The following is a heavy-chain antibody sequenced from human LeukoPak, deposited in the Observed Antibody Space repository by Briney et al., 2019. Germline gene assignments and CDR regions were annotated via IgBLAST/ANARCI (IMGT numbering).Heavy chain of an antibody. J-gene: IGHJ4*02. CDR2: ILGSGVTT. CDR3: AKWGDYDVLTGYYVPDY. V-gene: IGHV3-23*01. D-gene: IGHD3-9*01. Sequence: GASLRLSCAASVFTFSNYAMSWVRQAPGKGREWVSAILGSGVTTYYADSVKGRFTVSRDNSKSTLYLQMNTLRAEDTALYYCAKWGDYDVLTGYYVPDYWGQGTLVTVSS. CDR1: VFTFSNYA.